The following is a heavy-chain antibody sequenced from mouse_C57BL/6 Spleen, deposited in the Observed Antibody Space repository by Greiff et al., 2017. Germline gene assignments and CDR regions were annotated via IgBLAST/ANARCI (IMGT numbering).Heavy chain of an antibody. V-gene: IGHV14-2*01. CDR1: GFNIKDYY. Sequence: VHVKQSGVELVKPGASVQLSCTASGFNIKDYYMHWVKQRTEQGLEWIGRIDPENGETKYAPKFQCKATITADTSSSTAYLQLSSLTSEDTAVYYCARNWDRYFDYWGQGTTLTVSS. CDR2: IDPENGET. CDR3: ARNWDRYFDY. J-gene: IGHJ2*01. D-gene: IGHD4-1*01.